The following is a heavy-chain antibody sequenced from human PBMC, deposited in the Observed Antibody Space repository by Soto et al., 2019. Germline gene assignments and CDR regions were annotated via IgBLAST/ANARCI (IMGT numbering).Heavy chain of an antibody. CDR3: AKGGSSGWPGGEDF. J-gene: IGHJ4*02. CDR2: ITSDGSTT. Sequence: EVQLLESGGGFVQPGGSLRLSCVVSGFTCSNYALSWVRKTPGTGLEWVSGITSDGSTTWYVDSVEGRFTISRDNSKNTMYLQLNTSRGEDAAVYFCAKGGSSGWPGGEDFWCQGNMVTVSS. V-gene: IGHV3-23*01. D-gene: IGHD6-19*01. CDR1: GFTCSNYA.